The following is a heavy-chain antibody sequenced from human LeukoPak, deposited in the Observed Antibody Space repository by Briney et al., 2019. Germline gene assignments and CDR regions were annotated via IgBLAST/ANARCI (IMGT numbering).Heavy chain of an antibody. CDR2: IYYSGST. D-gene: IGHD3-16*02. Sequence: SETLSLTCSVSGGSISSSSYFWGWIRQPPGKGLEWIGTIYYSGSTNYNPSLKSRVTISVDTSKNQFSLKLSSVTAADTAVYYCARDLHVWGSYRSFFDYWGQGTLVTVSS. CDR3: ARDLHVWGSYRSFFDY. CDR1: GGSISSSSYF. V-gene: IGHV4-39*07. J-gene: IGHJ4*02.